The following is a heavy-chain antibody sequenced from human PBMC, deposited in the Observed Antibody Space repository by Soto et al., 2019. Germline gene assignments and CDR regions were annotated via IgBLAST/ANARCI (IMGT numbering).Heavy chain of an antibody. Sequence: PSETLSLTCAVSGGSISSGGYSWSWIRQPPGKGLEWIGYIYHSGSTYYNPSLKSRVTISVDRSKNQFSLKLSSVTAADTAVYYCAIEDTVAGRQRFVAYWGQGTLVTVSS. CDR3: AIEDTVAGRQRFVAY. CDR1: GGSISSGGYS. CDR2: IYHSGST. D-gene: IGHD6-19*01. J-gene: IGHJ4*02. V-gene: IGHV4-30-2*01.